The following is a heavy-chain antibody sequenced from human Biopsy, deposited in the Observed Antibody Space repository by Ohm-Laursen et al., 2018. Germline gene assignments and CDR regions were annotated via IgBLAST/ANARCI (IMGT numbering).Heavy chain of an antibody. CDR3: ARIPILVVPAAIVYRHRRHLQGLDV. CDR2: INWDDAK. D-gene: IGHD2-2*02. Sequence: TQTLTLTCTLSGFSLNTRGMSVTWIRQPPGKALEWLARINWDDAKFYNGSLKARLTISKDTSENHVVLTLSDVDPVDTATYYCARIPILVVPAAIVYRHRRHLQGLDVWGQGTTVIVSS. J-gene: IGHJ6*02. CDR1: GFSLNTRGMS. V-gene: IGHV2-70*16.